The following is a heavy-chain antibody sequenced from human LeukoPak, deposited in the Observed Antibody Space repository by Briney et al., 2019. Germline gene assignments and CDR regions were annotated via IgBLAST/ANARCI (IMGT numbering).Heavy chain of an antibody. J-gene: IGHJ5*02. CDR1: GGSISSYY. CDR2: IYYSGST. CDR3: ARGNGDPPGWFYP. V-gene: IGHV4-59*01. Sequence: SETLSLTCTVSGGSISSYYWSWIRQPPGKGLEWIGYIYYSGSTNYNPSLKSRVTISVDTSKNQFSLKLSSVTAADTAVYYCARGNGDPPGWFYPWGQGTLVTVSS. D-gene: IGHD4-17*01.